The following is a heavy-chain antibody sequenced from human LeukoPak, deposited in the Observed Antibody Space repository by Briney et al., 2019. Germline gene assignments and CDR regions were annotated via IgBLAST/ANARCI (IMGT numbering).Heavy chain of an antibody. CDR2: INHSGST. J-gene: IGHJ5*02. CDR1: GGSFSGYY. CDR3: ARGTRGYSYGYAPSSYNWFDP. Sequence: PSETLSLTCAVYGGSFSGYYWSWIRQPPGKGLEWIGEINHSGSTNYNPSLKSRVTISVDTSKDQFSLKLSSVTAADTAVYYCARGTRGYSYGYAPSSYNWFDPWGQGTLVTVSS. V-gene: IGHV4-34*01. D-gene: IGHD5-18*01.